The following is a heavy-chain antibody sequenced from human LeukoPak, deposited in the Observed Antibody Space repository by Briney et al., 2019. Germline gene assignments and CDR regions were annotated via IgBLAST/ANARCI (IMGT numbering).Heavy chain of an antibody. CDR1: GFTFSSYT. Sequence: GGSLRLSCAASGFTFSSYTMSWVRQAPGKGLEWVSAISGSGGSTYYADSVKGRFTISRDNSKNTLYLQMNSLRAEDTAVYYCAKNPGGYDYRFDYWGQGTLVTVSS. J-gene: IGHJ4*02. V-gene: IGHV3-23*01. D-gene: IGHD5-12*01. CDR2: ISGSGGST. CDR3: AKNPGGYDYRFDY.